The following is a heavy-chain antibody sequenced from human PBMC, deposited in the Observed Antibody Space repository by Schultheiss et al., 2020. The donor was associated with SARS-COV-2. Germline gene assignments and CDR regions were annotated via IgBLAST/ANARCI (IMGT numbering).Heavy chain of an antibody. CDR2: ISSSSSTI. CDR1: GFTFSSYA. CDR3: ARLYDFWSGYYTPSYGMDV. D-gene: IGHD3-3*01. V-gene: IGHV3-48*01. J-gene: IGHJ6*02. Sequence: GGSLRLSCAASGFTFSSYAMSWVRQAPGKGLEWVSYISSSSSTIYYADSVKGRFTISRDNAKNSLYLQMNSLRAEDTAVYYCARLYDFWSGYYTPSYGMDVWGQGTTVTVSS.